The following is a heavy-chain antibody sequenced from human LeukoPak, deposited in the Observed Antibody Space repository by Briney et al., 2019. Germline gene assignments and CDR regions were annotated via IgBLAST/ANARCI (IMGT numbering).Heavy chain of an antibody. J-gene: IGHJ4*02. CDR3: ASRDYFDY. CDR1: GFTFSAHY. V-gene: IGHV3-48*02. CDR2: ITADSGTT. Sequence: PGGSLRLSCAASGFTFSAHYMNWVRQAPGKGLEWVSYITADSGTTYYADSVKGRFTISRDNAKNSLYLQMNSLRDEDTAVYYCASRDYFDYWGQGTLVTVSS.